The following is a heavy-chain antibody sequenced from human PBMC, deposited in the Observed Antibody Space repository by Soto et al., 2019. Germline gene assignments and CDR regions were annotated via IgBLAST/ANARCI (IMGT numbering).Heavy chain of an antibody. D-gene: IGHD2-2*01. CDR1: GGTFSSYA. CDR3: ARGIVDCSSTSCYGRAYYYYGRDV. CDR2: VIPIFGTA. Sequence: QVQLVQSGAEVKKPGSSVKVSCKASGGTFSSYAISWVRQAPGQGLAWMGGVIPIFGTANYAQKFQGRVTITAAESTSTAYMELSSLRSEDTAVYYCARGIVDCSSTSCYGRAYYYYGRDVWGQGTTVTVSS. V-gene: IGHV1-69*01. J-gene: IGHJ6*02.